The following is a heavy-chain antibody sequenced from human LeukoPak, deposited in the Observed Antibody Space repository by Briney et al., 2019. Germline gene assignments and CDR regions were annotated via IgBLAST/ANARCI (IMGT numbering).Heavy chain of an antibody. CDR2: MSNSGST. D-gene: IGHD6-13*01. CDR3: ARRSQAAAGRGIDY. CDR1: GCSISSSIYY. V-gene: IGHV4-39*01. J-gene: IGHJ4*02. Sequence: SETLSLTCTVSGCSISSSIYYWGWIRQSPGQGLEWIGTMSNSGSTYYNPSLKSRVTISGDTAKNQFSLKLSSVTAADTAVYYCARRSQAAAGRGIDYWGQGTMVTVSS.